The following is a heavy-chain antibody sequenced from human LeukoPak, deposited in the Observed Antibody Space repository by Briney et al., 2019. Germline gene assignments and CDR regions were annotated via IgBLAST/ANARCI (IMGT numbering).Heavy chain of an antibody. CDR3: AVTTFGDDFDY. V-gene: IGHV4-38-2*02. D-gene: IGHD3-10*02. J-gene: IGHJ4*02. CDR2: IYHSGST. Sequence: SETLSLTCTVSGYSISSGYYWGWIRQPPGKGLEWIGSIYHSGSTYYNPSLKSRVTISVDTSKNQFSLKLSSVTAADTAVYYCAVTTFGDDFDYWGQGTLVTVSS. CDR1: GYSISSGYY.